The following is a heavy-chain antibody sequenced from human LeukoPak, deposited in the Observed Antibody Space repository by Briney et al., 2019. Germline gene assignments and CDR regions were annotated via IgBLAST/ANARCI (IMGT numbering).Heavy chain of an antibody. CDR3: ARMGYSYGYTFFDY. D-gene: IGHD5-18*01. J-gene: IGHJ4*02. Sequence: PGGSLRLSCAASGFTFSSYSMNWVRQAPGKGLEWVSIIYSGGSTYYAESVKGRFAISRDISKNTLFLQMDSLRAGDTGIYYCARMGYSYGYTFFDYWGQGTLVTVSS. V-gene: IGHV3-66*01. CDR1: GFTFSSYS. CDR2: IYSGGST.